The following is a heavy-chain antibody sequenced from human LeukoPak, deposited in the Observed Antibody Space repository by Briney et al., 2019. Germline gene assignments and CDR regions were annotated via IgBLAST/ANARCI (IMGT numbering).Heavy chain of an antibody. Sequence: PGGSLRLSCAASGFTFSGYAMMWVRQAPGKGLEWVSSVSGSGDTYYADAVKGRFTISRDNSKNTLYLQMNSLTAEDTAVYDCAKGAAHRKVDWFDPWGQGTLVTVSS. D-gene: IGHD6-25*01. V-gene: IGHV3-23*01. CDR2: VSGSGDT. CDR1: GFTFSGYA. J-gene: IGHJ5*02. CDR3: AKGAAHRKVDWFDP.